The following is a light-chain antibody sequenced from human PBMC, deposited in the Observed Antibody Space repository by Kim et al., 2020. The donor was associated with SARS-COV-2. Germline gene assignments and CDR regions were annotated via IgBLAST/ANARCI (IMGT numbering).Light chain of an antibody. CDR1: QYIGNS. V-gene: IGKV3-11*01. Sequence: SLSPGRRATLSCRASQYIGNSLAWYQQKRGQAPRLLIYDVSNRATATPARFSGSGSGTDFTLTISSLEPEDFAVYYCQQRHSWPLTFGGGTKVEI. CDR3: QQRHSWPLT. J-gene: IGKJ4*01. CDR2: DVS.